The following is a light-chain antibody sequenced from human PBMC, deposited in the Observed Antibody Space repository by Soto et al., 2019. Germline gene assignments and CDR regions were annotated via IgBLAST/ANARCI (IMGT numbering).Light chain of an antibody. Sequence: SVLTQPPSASGTPGQRVTISCSGNSSNIGSNTVNWYQHLPGTAPKLLMYSNNQRPSGVPDRFSGSKSGTSASLAISGLQSEDEADYYCAEWDDRLNGNVFGTGTKVTVL. CDR2: SNN. V-gene: IGLV1-44*01. CDR1: SSNIGSNT. J-gene: IGLJ1*01. CDR3: AEWDDRLNGNV.